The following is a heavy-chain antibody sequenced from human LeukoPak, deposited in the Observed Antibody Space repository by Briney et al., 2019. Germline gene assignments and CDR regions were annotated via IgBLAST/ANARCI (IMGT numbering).Heavy chain of an antibody. CDR3: ARGVVPAAIRGGYYYYYMDV. J-gene: IGHJ6*03. CDR1: GYTFTSYG. V-gene: IGHV1-18*01. Sequence: ASVKVSCKASGYTFTSYGISWVRQAPGQGLEWMGWISAYNGNTNYAQKLQGRVTMTTDTSTSTAYMELRSLRSDDTAVYYCARGVVPAAIRGGYYYYYMDVWGKGTTVTVSS. CDR2: ISAYNGNT. D-gene: IGHD2-2*02.